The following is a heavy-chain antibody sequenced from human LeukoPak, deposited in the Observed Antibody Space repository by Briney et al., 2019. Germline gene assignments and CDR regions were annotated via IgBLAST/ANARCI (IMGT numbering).Heavy chain of an antibody. CDR3: ARGDTAMVL. J-gene: IGHJ4*02. CDR1: GGSISNYY. CDR2: IYYSGST. D-gene: IGHD5-18*01. V-gene: IGHV4-59*01. Sequence: PSETLSLTCTVSGGSISNYYWIWIRQPPGKGLEWIGYIYYSGSTNYNPSLKSRVTISVDTSKNQFSLKLSSVTAADTAVYYCARGDTAMVLWGQGTLVTVSS.